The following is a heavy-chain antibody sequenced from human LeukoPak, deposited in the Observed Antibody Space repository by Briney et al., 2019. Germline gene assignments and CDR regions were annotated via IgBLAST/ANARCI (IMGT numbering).Heavy chain of an antibody. CDR3: AREIWDIAAAGTMRDAFDI. D-gene: IGHD6-13*01. CDR1: GGSISSYY. V-gene: IGHV4-59*12. J-gene: IGHJ3*02. CDR2: IYYSGST. Sequence: SETLSLTCTVSGGSISSYYWSWIRQPPGKGLEWIGYIYYSGSTNYNPSLKSRVTISVDTSKNQFSLKLSSVTAADTAVYYCAREIWDIAAAGTMRDAFDIWGQGTMVTVSS.